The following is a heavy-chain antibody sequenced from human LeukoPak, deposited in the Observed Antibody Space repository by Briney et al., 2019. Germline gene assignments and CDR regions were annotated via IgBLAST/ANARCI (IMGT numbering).Heavy chain of an antibody. Sequence: SQTLSLTCTVSGGSISSGGYYWSWIRQHPGKGLEWIGYIYYSGSTYYNPSLKSRVTISVDTSKNQFSLKLSSVTAADTAVYYCARVDSSPHYFDYWGQGTLVTVSS. V-gene: IGHV4-30-4*08. J-gene: IGHJ4*02. D-gene: IGHD3-22*01. CDR3: ARVDSSPHYFDY. CDR2: IYYSGST. CDR1: GGSISSGGYY.